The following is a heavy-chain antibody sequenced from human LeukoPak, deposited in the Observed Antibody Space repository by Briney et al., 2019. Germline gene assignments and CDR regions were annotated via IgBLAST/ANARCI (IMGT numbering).Heavy chain of an antibody. V-gene: IGHV5-51*01. CDR3: ARRSLSSTSSFFDY. D-gene: IGHD2-2*01. J-gene: IGHJ4*02. CDR1: GYSFTNHW. CDR2: IYPGDSDT. Sequence: GESLKISCKASGYSFTNHWIGWVRQMPGKGLEWMGIIYPGDSDTRYSPSFQGQVTISADKSISTAYLQWSSLKASDTAMYYCARRSLSSTSSFFDYWGQGTLVTVSS.